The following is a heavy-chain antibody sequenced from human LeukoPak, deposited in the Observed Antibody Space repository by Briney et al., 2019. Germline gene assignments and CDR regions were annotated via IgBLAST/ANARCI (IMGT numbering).Heavy chain of an antibody. V-gene: IGHV3-74*01. Sequence: QAGGSLRLSCAASGFTFSNHWMNWVRQAPGKGLVRVSRINTDGSSTTYADSVKGRFTISRDNAKNTLYLQMNSLKNEDTAVYYCTKDRVWNSFDSWGQGTLVTVSS. J-gene: IGHJ4*02. D-gene: IGHD1-1*01. CDR1: GFTFSNHW. CDR3: TKDRVWNSFDS. CDR2: INTDGSST.